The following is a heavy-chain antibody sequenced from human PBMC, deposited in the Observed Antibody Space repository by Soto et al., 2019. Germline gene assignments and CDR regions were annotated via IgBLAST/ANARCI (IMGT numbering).Heavy chain of an antibody. CDR1: GYAFSSYW. CDR3: ARGYCTATICDPWFDP. J-gene: IGHJ5*02. V-gene: IGHV5-51*01. D-gene: IGHD2-8*02. Sequence: PGESLKISCQGSGYAFSSYWIAWVRQVPGKGLEWVGIIYPGDSDTRYSPSFQGQVTISVDKSITTAYLQWSSLKASDTAMYYCARGYCTATICDPWFDPWGQGTLVTVSS. CDR2: IYPGDSDT.